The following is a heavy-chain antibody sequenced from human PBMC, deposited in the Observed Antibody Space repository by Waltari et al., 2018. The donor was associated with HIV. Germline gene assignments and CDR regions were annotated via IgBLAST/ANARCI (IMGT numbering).Heavy chain of an antibody. J-gene: IGHJ3*02. Sequence: QVQLVQSGAEVKKPGSSVKVSCKASGGPFSRYAIILVRPGPGQGLEWMGGIIPIFGTANYAQKFQGRVTITADESTSTAYMELSSLRSEDTAVYYCARDLPSEGELDAFDIWGQGTMVTVSS. CDR2: IIPIFGTA. CDR1: GGPFSRYA. D-gene: IGHD1-26*01. CDR3: ARDLPSEGELDAFDI. V-gene: IGHV1-69*01.